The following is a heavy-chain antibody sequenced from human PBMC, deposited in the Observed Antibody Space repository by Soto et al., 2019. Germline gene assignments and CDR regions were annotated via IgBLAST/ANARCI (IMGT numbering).Heavy chain of an antibody. CDR1: GGSVSSGSYY. CDR2: IYYSGST. CDR3: ARDSYGPPAFDY. J-gene: IGHJ4*02. V-gene: IGHV4-61*01. Sequence: QVQLQESGPGLVKPSETLSLTCTVSGGSVSSGSYYWSWIRQPPGKGLEWIGYIYYSGSTNYNPPLKSRVTISVDTSKNQFSLKLSSVTAADTAVYYCARDSYGPPAFDYWGQGTLVTVSS. D-gene: IGHD5-18*01.